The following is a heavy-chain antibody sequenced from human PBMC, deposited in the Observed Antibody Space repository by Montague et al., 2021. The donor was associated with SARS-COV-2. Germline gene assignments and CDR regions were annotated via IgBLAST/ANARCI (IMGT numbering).Heavy chain of an antibody. V-gene: IGHV4-59*01. J-gene: IGHJ3*02. D-gene: IGHD3-9*01. CDR2: IYYSGST. Sequence: SETLSLTCTVSGGSISSYYWSWIRQPPGKGLEWIGYIYYSGSTNYNPSLKSRVTISVDTSKNQFSLKLSSVTAADTAVYYCARTGLGDYDILTGYTVNAFDIWGQGTMVTGSS. CDR3: ARTGLGDYDILTGYTVNAFDI. CDR1: GGSISSYY.